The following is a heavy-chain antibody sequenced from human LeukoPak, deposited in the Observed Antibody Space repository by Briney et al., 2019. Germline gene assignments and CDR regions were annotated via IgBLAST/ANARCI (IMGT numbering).Heavy chain of an antibody. J-gene: IGHJ4*02. D-gene: IGHD3-22*01. Sequence: GGSLRLSCAVSGITLRNYGMIGVRQAPGKGREWVAGLSDSGGSTNYADSVKGRLTISRDNPKNTLYLQMNRLTAQDTAVYFCAKRGVVIRVILVGFHKEAYYFDSWGQGALVTVSS. CDR1: GITLRNYG. V-gene: IGHV3-23*01. CDR3: AKRGVVIRVILVGFHKEAYYFDS. CDR2: LSDSGGST.